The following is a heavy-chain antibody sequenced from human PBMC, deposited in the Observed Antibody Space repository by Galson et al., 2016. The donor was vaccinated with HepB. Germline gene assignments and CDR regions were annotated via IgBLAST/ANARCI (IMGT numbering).Heavy chain of an antibody. Sequence: KVSCQGSGYTFTNHWIGWVRQMPGKGLEWMGIIYPGDSDTRYSPSFQGQVTISADKSTRTAYLQWSSLKASDTAMYYCARRDSGWSLFDYWGQGTLLTVSS. CDR1: GYTFTNHW. V-gene: IGHV5-51*01. D-gene: IGHD6-19*01. J-gene: IGHJ4*02. CDR3: ARRDSGWSLFDY. CDR2: IYPGDSDT.